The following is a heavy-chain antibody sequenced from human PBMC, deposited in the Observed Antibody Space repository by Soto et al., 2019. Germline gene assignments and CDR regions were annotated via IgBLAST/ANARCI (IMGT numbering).Heavy chain of an antibody. D-gene: IGHD2-21*01. Sequence: GGSLRLSCAASGFSFSTYTMSWVRQAPGKGLEWVSGISSSGGNTYYSDSVKGRFTISRDNSKDTLFLQMNRLGAEDTALYFCSKDLRTRVRPTYSDYWGQGILVTVSS. CDR1: GFSFSTYT. CDR3: SKDLRTRVRPTYSDY. J-gene: IGHJ4*02. CDR2: ISSSGGNT. V-gene: IGHV3-23*01.